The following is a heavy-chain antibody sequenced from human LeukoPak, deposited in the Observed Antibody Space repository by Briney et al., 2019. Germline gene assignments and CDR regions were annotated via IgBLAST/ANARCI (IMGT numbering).Heavy chain of an antibody. CDR1: GGSINSSSYY. D-gene: IGHD3-10*01. J-gene: IGHJ4*02. Sequence: SETLSLTCTVSGGSINSSSYYWGWIRQPPGKGLEWIGSIYYSGSTYYNPSLKSRVTISVDTSKNQFSLKLSSVTAADTAVYYCARTTPVTAGIDYWGQGTLVTVSS. CDR2: IYYSGST. CDR3: ARTTPVTAGIDY. V-gene: IGHV4-39*01.